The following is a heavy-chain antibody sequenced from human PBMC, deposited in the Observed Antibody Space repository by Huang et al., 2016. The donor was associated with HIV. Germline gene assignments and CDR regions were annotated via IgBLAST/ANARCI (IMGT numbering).Heavy chain of an antibody. CDR2: ISDDEDNK. Sequence: QILLIESGGGVVQPGRSLRLSCAASGFTFSSYGMHWFRQAPGKGLEGVAVISDDEDNKYYAYSVRGRFTISRDNSKNTLYLQMNSLRIEDTAVYYCARGPIRFLAWLLNFDYWGQGALVTVSS. CDR1: GFTFSSYG. CDR3: ARGPIRFLAWLLNFDY. V-gene: IGHV3-30*03. D-gene: IGHD3-3*01. J-gene: IGHJ4*02.